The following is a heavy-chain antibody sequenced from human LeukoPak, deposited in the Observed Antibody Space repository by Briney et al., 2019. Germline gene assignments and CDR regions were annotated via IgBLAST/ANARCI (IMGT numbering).Heavy chain of an antibody. D-gene: IGHD3-16*01. CDR2: IYHSGST. J-gene: IGHJ4*02. V-gene: IGHV4-30-2*01. CDR3: ARGGKWPLTSHFDY. Sequence: KSSQTLSLTCAVSGGSISSGGYSWSWIRQPPGKGLEWIGYIYHSGSTYYNPSLKSRVTISVDRSKNQFSLKLSSVTAADTAVYYCARGGKWPLTSHFDYWGQGTLVTVSS. CDR1: GGSISSGGYS.